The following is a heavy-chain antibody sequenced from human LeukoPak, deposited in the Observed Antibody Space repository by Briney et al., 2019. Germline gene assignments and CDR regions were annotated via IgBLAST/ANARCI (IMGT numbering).Heavy chain of an antibody. V-gene: IGHV1-2*06. D-gene: IGHD1-7*01. CDR3: ARARLVYVELGLHFDY. CDR2: INPNSGGT. Sequence: ASVKVSCKASGYTFTGYYMHWVRQAPGQGLEWMGRINPNSGGTNYAQKFQGRVTMTRDTSISTAYMELSRLRSADTAVYYSARARLVYVELGLHFDYWGQGTLVTVSS. CDR1: GYTFTGYY. J-gene: IGHJ4*02.